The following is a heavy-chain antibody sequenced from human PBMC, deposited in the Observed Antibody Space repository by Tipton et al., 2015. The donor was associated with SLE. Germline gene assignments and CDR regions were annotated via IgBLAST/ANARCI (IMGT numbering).Heavy chain of an antibody. D-gene: IGHD4-17*01. J-gene: IGHJ4*02. Sequence: SLRLSCAASGFTFSDYYMSWIRQAPGKGLEWVSYISSSSSYTNYADSVKGRFTISRDNAKNSLYLQMNSLRAEDTAVYYCARDWDYGDLLFDYWGQGTLVTVSS. CDR1: GFTFSDYY. CDR3: ARDWDYGDLLFDY. CDR2: ISSSSSYT. V-gene: IGHV3-11*05.